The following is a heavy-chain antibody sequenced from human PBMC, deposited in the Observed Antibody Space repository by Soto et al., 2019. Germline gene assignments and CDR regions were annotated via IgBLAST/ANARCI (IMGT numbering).Heavy chain of an antibody. D-gene: IGHD2-15*01. Sequence: GGSLRLSCAASGFTFSSYAMSWVRQAPGKGLEWVSAISGSGGSTYYADSVKGRFTISIDNSKNTLYLQMNSLRAEDTAVYYCYSYCSGGSCMSYYFDYWGQGTLVTVSS. V-gene: IGHV3-23*01. CDR1: GFTFSSYA. CDR2: ISGSGGST. J-gene: IGHJ4*02. CDR3: YSYCSGGSCMSYYFDY.